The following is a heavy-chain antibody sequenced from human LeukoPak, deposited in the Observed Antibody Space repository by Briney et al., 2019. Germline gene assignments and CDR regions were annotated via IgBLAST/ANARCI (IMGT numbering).Heavy chain of an antibody. CDR3: ARDLGLSYNWFGP. V-gene: IGHV4-59*01. CDR1: GGSISSYY. CDR2: IYYSGST. J-gene: IGHJ5*02. D-gene: IGHD3-16*01. Sequence: KPSETLSLTCTASGGSISSYYWNWIRQPPGKGLEWIGYIYYSGSTNYNPSLKSRVTISVDTSKNQFSLKLSSVTAADTAVYYCARDLGLSYNWFGPWGQGTLVTVSS.